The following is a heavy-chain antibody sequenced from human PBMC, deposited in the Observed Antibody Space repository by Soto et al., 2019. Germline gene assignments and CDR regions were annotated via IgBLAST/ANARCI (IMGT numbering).Heavy chain of an antibody. CDR1: GYIFTMYG. CDR2: ISGYNGNT. J-gene: IGHJ3*02. Sequence: QVQLVQSGAEVKKAGASVKVSCKASGYIFTMYGISWVRQVPGQGLEWMGWISGYNGNTNYAQNFQGRVTMTTDTSTSTVYMELRSLRSVDTAVYYCAIVWYDGSSGGFDIWGQGTMVTVSS. D-gene: IGHD2-15*01. V-gene: IGHV1-18*01. CDR3: AIVWYDGSSGGFDI.